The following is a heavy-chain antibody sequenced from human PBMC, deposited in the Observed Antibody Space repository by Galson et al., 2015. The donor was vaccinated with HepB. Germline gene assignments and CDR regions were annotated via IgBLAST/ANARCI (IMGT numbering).Heavy chain of an antibody. CDR3: AKDLEGRLDH. D-gene: IGHD3-9*01. Sequence: SLRLSCAASGFTFKNYGMHWVRQAPGKGLEWVAFIWFDGSNTFYADSVKGRFTISRDNSKSTLFLHMNSLRTEDTAVFYCAKDLEGRLDHWGQGTLVTVSS. J-gene: IGHJ1*01. CDR2: IWFDGSNT. V-gene: IGHV3-30*02. CDR1: GFTFKNYG.